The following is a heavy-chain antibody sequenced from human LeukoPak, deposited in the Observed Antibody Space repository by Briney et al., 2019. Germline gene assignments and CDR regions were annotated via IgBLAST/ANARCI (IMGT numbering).Heavy chain of an antibody. Sequence: SETLSLTCTVSGGSISSYYWSWLRQPPGKGLEWIGYIYYSGSTNYNPSLKSRVTISVDTSKNQFSLKLSSVTAADTAVYYCARDRRVAGIPGHFDYWGQGTLVTVSS. CDR3: ARDRRVAGIPGHFDY. J-gene: IGHJ4*02. CDR2: IYYSGST. CDR1: GGSISSYY. V-gene: IGHV4-59*01. D-gene: IGHD6-19*01.